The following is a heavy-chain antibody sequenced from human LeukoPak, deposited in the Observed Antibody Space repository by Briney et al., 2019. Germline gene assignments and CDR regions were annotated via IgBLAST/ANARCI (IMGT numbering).Heavy chain of an antibody. CDR1: GGSFSGYY. J-gene: IGHJ6*02. D-gene: IGHD3-22*01. CDR3: ARRRYYDSSGYYYAYYYYYGMDV. CDR2: INHSGST. Sequence: PSETLSLTCAVYGGSFSGYYWSWIRQPPGKGLEWIGEINHSGSTNYNPSLKSRVTISVDTSKNQFSLKLSSATAADTAVYYCARRRYYDSSGYYYAYYYYYGMDVWGQGTTVTVSS. V-gene: IGHV4-34*01.